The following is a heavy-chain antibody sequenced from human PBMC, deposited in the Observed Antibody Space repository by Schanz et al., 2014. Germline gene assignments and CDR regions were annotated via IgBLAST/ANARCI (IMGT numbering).Heavy chain of an antibody. J-gene: IGHJ4*02. CDR3: AKSKSQLPLFDY. CDR1: GFTFSSYG. Sequence: QVQLVESGGGVVQPGGSLRLSCAASGFTFSSYGMHWVRQAPGKGLEWVAIIWYDGSNKYYADSVKGRFTISRDSSKNTLYLQMNSLRAGDTAVYYCAKSKSQLPLFDYWGQGTLVAVSS. D-gene: IGHD2-21*01. V-gene: IGHV3-33*06. CDR2: IWYDGSNK.